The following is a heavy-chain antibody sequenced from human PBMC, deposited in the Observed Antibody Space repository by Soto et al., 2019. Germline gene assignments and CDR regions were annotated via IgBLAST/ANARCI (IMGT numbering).Heavy chain of an antibody. D-gene: IGHD3-3*02. V-gene: IGHV4-31*02. Sequence: PSQTRSLTWIVSGGSMSRGASYRSWIRGHPGKGLEWIGYVYYSGSADYIPSLQSRVTMSVDTSNNLFSLKLSSVTAADTAMYFSAREAGSIWPFFDYWGQGTLVTVSS. CDR2: VYYSGSA. J-gene: IGHJ4*02. CDR1: GGSMSRGASY. CDR3: AREAGSIWPFFDY.